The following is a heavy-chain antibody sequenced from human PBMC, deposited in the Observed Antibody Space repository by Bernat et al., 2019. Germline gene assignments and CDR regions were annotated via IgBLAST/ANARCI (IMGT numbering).Heavy chain of an antibody. V-gene: IGHV3-13*01. CDR1: GFTFSSYD. CDR2: IDTAGDT. CDR3: ARAGTAVTGNAFDI. Sequence: EVQLVESGGGLVQPGGSLRLSCVASGFTFSSYDMHWVRQATGKGLGWVSAIDTAGDTYYPGSVKGRFTISRENAKNSLFLQMNSLRAGDTAVYFCARAGTAVTGNAFDIWGQGALVTVSS. J-gene: IGHJ3*02. D-gene: IGHD6-19*01.